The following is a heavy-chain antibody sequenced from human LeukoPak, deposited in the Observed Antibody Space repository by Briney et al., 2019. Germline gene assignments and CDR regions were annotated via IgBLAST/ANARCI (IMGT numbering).Heavy chain of an antibody. J-gene: IGHJ6*02. CDR3: TRGPIQLWIHNGMDV. Sequence: HPGRSLRLSCTAAGFTFGDHAMSWVRQAPGEGLEWVGFIRSKDYGGTTEYAESVKDRFTISRDDFKSIAYLQMNRLKAEDTAFYYCTRGPIQLWIHNGMDVWGQGTTVTVSS. CDR1: GFTFGDHA. V-gene: IGHV3-49*04. CDR2: IRSKDYGGTT. D-gene: IGHD5-18*01.